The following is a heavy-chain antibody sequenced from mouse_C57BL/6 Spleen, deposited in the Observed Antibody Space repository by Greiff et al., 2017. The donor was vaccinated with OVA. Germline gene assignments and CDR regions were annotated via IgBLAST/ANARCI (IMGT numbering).Heavy chain of an antibody. CDR3: ARSDVVGYAMDD. Sequence: VQLQQSGAELVRPGSSVKMSCKTSGYTFTSYGINWVKQRPGQGLEWIGYIFLGNGYTEYNAKFKGKATLTSDTSSSTAYMQLSSLTSEDSAIYFCARSDVVGYAMDDWGKGTSVTVSS. CDR1: GYTFTSYG. D-gene: IGHD1-1*01. V-gene: IGHV1-58*01. J-gene: IGHJ4*01. CDR2: IFLGNGYT.